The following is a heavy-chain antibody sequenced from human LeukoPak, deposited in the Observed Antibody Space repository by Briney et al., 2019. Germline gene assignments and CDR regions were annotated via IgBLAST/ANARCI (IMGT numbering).Heavy chain of an antibody. CDR3: AKANHYFHWYAMDV. Sequence: GGSLRLSCAASGFAFGTYAMTWVRQAPGKGLEWVSTFSGSGDTTSYYADSVKGRFTISRDNFKNTLYLQMSSLRADDTAVYYCAKANHYFHWYAMDVWGLGTAVTVSS. J-gene: IGHJ6*02. CDR2: FSGSGDTTS. CDR1: GFAFGTYA. V-gene: IGHV3-23*01. D-gene: IGHD1-14*01.